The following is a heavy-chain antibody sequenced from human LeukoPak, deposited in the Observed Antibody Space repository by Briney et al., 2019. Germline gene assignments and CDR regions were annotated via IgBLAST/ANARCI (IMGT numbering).Heavy chain of an antibody. V-gene: IGHV3-11*05. J-gene: IGHJ5*02. D-gene: IGHD1-1*01. CDR3: ARDLTRSTTGVYYNWFDP. Sequence: GGSLRLSCAASGCTFSDYYMSWIRQAPGKGLEWVSYISSSSSYIDYADSVKGRFTISRDNAKNLLYLQMNSLRAEDTAVYYCARDLTRSTTGVYYNWFDPWGQGTLVTVSS. CDR1: GCTFSDYY. CDR2: ISSSSSYI.